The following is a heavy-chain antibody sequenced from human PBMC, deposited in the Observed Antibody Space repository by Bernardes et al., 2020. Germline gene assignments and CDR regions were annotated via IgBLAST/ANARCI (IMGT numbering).Heavy chain of an antibody. CDR1: GASIAGGGYH. J-gene: IGHJ4*02. D-gene: IGHD2-21*01. V-gene: IGHV4-31*03. CDR3: ARTDCGSDCFLDS. Sequence: SETLSLTCTVSGASIAGGGYHWSWIRHHPGKGLEWIGYIYYSGTTYYNPSLKSRITISVDTSKRQFSLKLTFMTAADTAVYYCARTDCGSDCFLDSWGQGTLVTVSS. CDR2: IYYSGTT.